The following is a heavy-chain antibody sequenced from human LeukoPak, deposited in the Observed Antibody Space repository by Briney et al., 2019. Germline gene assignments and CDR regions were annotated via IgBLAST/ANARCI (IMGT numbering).Heavy chain of an antibody. D-gene: IGHD2-2*02. CDR1: GFSFNTYT. CDR3: ARDVVPSAIGFYFDY. V-gene: IGHV3-21*01. Sequence: GGSLRLSCAASGFSFNTYTLNWVRQAPGKGLEWVSSISNSGTYIDYADSVKGRFTSSRDNAKNSVYLQMNSLRAEDTAVYYCARDVVPSAIGFYFDYWGQGTLVTVSS. CDR2: ISNSGTYI. J-gene: IGHJ4*02.